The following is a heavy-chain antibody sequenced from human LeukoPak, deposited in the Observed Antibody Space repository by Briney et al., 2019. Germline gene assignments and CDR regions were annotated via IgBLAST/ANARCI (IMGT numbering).Heavy chain of an antibody. V-gene: IGHV3-23*01. CDR1: GFTFSSYA. CDR2: ISGSGGST. CDR3: AKGADTYGSGNYSPFDY. J-gene: IGHJ4*02. Sequence: GGSLRLSCAASGFTFSSYAMSWVRQAPGKGLEWVSAISGSGGSTYYADSVKGRFTISRDNSKNTLYLQMNSLRAEDTAVYYCAKGADTYGSGNYSPFDYWGQGTLVTVSS. D-gene: IGHD3-10*01.